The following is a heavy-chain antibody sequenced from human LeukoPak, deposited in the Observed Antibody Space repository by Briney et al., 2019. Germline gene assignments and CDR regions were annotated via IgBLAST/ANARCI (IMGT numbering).Heavy chain of an antibody. Sequence: PSETLSLTCTVSGGSITSSSYYWGWIRQPPGKGLEWIGSIYYSGSTYYNPSLKSRVTISVDTSKSQFSLKLSSVTAADTAVYYCARHPRGYSSGWLRGANFDYWGQGTLVTVSS. CDR3: ARHPRGYSSGWLRGANFDY. CDR1: GGSITSSSYY. CDR2: IYYSGST. J-gene: IGHJ4*02. V-gene: IGHV4-39*01. D-gene: IGHD6-19*01.